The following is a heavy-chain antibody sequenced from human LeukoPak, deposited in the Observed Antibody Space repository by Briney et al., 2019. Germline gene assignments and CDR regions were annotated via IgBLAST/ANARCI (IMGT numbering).Heavy chain of an antibody. Sequence: SETLSLTCAVYGGSFSGYYWSWIRQPPGKGLEWSGEINHSGSTNYNPSLKCRVTISVDPSTHQFSLKLSSVTAADTAVYYCARVGRTVVTPRSPSYFQHWGQGTLVTVSS. CDR2: INHSGST. V-gene: IGHV4-34*01. D-gene: IGHD4-23*01. J-gene: IGHJ1*01. CDR1: GGSFSGYY. CDR3: ARVGRTVVTPRSPSYFQH.